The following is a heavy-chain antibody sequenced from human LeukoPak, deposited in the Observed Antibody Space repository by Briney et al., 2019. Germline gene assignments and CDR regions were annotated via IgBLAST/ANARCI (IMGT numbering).Heavy chain of an antibody. D-gene: IGHD3-22*01. Sequence: ASVKVSCKASGYTFTSYGISWVRQAPGQGLEWMGWISAYNGNTNYAQKLQGRVTMTTDTSTNTAYMELRSLRSDDTAVYYCARDYYYDSSGYYSLFDYWGQGTLVTVSS. J-gene: IGHJ4*02. V-gene: IGHV1-18*01. CDR3: ARDYYYDSSGYYSLFDY. CDR1: GYTFTSYG. CDR2: ISAYNGNT.